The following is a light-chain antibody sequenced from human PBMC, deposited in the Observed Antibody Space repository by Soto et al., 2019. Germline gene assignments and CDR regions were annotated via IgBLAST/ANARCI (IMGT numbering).Light chain of an antibody. CDR3: SSHTSSSTSYV. CDR1: SSDVGGYNY. CDR2: DVS. J-gene: IGLJ1*01. Sequence: QCALGQPASVSGSPGQSITMSCTRTSSDVGGYNYVSWYQQHPGKAPKLMIYDVSNRPSGVSNRFSGSKSANTASLTISGLQAEDEADYYCSSHTSSSTSYVFGTGTKVNVL. V-gene: IGLV2-14*01.